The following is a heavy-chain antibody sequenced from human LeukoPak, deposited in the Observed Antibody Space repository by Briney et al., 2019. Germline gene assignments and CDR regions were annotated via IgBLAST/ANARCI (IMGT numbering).Heavy chain of an antibody. Sequence: PAETLSLTCDVSGDSISRGGYSWTWVRQPPGKGLEWIGYMYHDGTTFYDPSLERRVTISKHRSKNQFSLRLSSVTAADTAVYYCARAPDHSDILTGYFDYWGQGTLVTVPS. CDR3: ARAPDHSDILTGYFDY. D-gene: IGHD3-9*01. CDR2: MYHDGTT. CDR1: GDSISRGGYS. V-gene: IGHV4-30-2*01. J-gene: IGHJ4*02.